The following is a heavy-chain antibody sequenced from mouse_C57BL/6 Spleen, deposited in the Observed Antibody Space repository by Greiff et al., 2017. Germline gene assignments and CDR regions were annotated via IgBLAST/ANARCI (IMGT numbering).Heavy chain of an antibody. CDR1: GYTFTSYW. V-gene: IGHV1-64*01. CDR2: IHPNSGST. Sequence: VQLQQPGAELVKPGASVKLSCKASGYTFTSYWMHWVKQRPGQGLEWIGMIHPNSGSTNYNEKFKSKATLTVDKSSSTAYMQLSSLTSEDSAVYYWARSVGGYAMDYWGQGTSVTVSS. CDR3: ARSVGGYAMDY. J-gene: IGHJ4*01.